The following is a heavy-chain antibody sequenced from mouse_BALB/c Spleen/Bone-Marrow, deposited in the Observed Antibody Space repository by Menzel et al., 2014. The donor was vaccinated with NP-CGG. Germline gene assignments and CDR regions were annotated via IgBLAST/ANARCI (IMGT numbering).Heavy chain of an antibody. CDR3: ARPYDFGAWFAY. D-gene: IGHD2-4*01. CDR1: GFTFSSYG. Sequence: EVKLVEFGGDLVKPGGPLKLSCAASGFTFSSYGMSWVRQTPDKRLEWVATISSGGSYTYYPDRVKGRFTISRDNAKNTLYLQMSSLKSEDTAMYYCARPYDFGAWFAYWGQGTLVTVSA. J-gene: IGHJ3*01. V-gene: IGHV5-6*01. CDR2: ISSGGSYT.